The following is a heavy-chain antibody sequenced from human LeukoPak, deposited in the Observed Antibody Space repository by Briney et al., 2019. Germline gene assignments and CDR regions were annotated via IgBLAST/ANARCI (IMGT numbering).Heavy chain of an antibody. Sequence: ASVKVSCKASGYTFTGYYMHRVRQAPGQGLEWMGWINPNSGGTNYAQKFQGRVTMTRDTSISTAYMELSRLRSDDTAVYYCARAVFKGYSSGWTSTEYFQHWGQGTLVTVSS. D-gene: IGHD6-19*01. V-gene: IGHV1-2*02. CDR2: INPNSGGT. CDR3: ARAVFKGYSSGWTSTEYFQH. J-gene: IGHJ1*01. CDR1: GYTFTGYY.